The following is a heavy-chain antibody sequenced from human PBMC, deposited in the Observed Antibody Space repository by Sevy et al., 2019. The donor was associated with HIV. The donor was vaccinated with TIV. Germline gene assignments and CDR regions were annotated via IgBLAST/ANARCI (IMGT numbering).Heavy chain of an antibody. D-gene: IGHD7-27*01. J-gene: IGHJ4*02. CDR2: VSSDGSEI. CDR1: GFTFSTYA. V-gene: IGHV3-30-3*01. CDR3: ARDQLGSIDY. Sequence: GGSLRLSCAVSGFTFSTYAMHWVRQAPGKGVECVAIVSSDGSEINYADSVKGRFTISRDNSRNTLDLQMNSLRTEDTALYYCARDQLGSIDYWGQGTLVTVSS.